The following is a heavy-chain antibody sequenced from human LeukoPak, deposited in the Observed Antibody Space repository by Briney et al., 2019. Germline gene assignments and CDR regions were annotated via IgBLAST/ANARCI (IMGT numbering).Heavy chain of an antibody. CDR1: GLIFSSYW. Sequence: GGSLRLSCATSGLIFSSYWMCWVRQAPGKGLEWVANIKSDGSEEYYGDSVKGRFTISRDNAKNSLYLQMNSPRVEDTAVYYCARGDLWLGHWGQGSLVTVSS. J-gene: IGHJ4*02. CDR2: IKSDGSEE. V-gene: IGHV3-7*01. D-gene: IGHD3-10*01. CDR3: ARGDLWLGH.